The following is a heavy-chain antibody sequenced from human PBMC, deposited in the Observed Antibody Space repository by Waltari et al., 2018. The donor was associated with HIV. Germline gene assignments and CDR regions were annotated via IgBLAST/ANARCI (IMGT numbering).Heavy chain of an antibody. Sequence: QVQPVESGGGVVQPGGSLRLSCTTSGLLFGNFGMHWVRQAPGKGLEWVAVIWYDGSKKYYADPVKGRFTISRDDSRNTMSLQMNSLRVEDTAVYYCAAVAAEGVFDYWGQGVLVAVSS. V-gene: IGHV3-33*01. CDR2: IWYDGSKK. CDR3: AAVAAEGVFDY. D-gene: IGHD6-19*01. J-gene: IGHJ4*02. CDR1: GLLFGNFG.